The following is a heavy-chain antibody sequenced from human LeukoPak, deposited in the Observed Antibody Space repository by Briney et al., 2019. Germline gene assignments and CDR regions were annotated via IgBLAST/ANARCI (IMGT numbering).Heavy chain of an antibody. CDR2: ISWNSGSI. CDR3: ARDGSGYDAFDI. Sequence: GGSLRLSCAASGFTFDDYAMHWVRQAPGKGLEWVSGISWNSGSIGYADSVKGRFTISGDNAKNTLYLQMNSLRAEDTAVYYCARDGSGYDAFDIWGQGTMVTVSS. J-gene: IGHJ3*02. V-gene: IGHV3-9*01. CDR1: GFTFDDYA. D-gene: IGHD3-3*01.